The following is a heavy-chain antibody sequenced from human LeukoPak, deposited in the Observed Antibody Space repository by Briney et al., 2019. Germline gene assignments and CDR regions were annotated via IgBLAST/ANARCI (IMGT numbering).Heavy chain of an antibody. CDR1: GFTFSSYA. Sequence: PGGSLRLSCAASGFTFSSYAMTCVRQAPRKGLEGVSCISGSGGSTYYADSVKGRFTISRDSSKNTLFLQMNSLRAEDTAVYYCAKGLVAAGKGKYYFDYWGQGTLVTVSS. V-gene: IGHV3-23*01. D-gene: IGHD6-13*01. CDR3: AKGLVAAGKGKYYFDY. CDR2: ISGSGGST. J-gene: IGHJ4*02.